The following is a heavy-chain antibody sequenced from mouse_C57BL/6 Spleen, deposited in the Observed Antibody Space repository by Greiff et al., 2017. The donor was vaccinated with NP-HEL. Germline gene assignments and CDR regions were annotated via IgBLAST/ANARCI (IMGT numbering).Heavy chain of an antibody. CDR2: INPNNGGT. V-gene: IGHV1-22*01. Sequence: VQLQQSGPELVKPGASVKMSCKASGYTFTDYNMHWVKQSHGKSLEWIGYINPNNGGTSYNQKFKGKATLTVNKSSSTAYMGLRSLTSEDSAVYYCAKLLRYQFYYFGGWGQGTTLTVAT. CDR1: GYTFTDYN. CDR3: AKLLRYQFYYFGG. J-gene: IGHJ2*01. D-gene: IGHD1-1*01.